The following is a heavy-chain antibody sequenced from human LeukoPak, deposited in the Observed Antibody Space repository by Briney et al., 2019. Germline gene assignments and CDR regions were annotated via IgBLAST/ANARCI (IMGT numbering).Heavy chain of an antibody. V-gene: IGHV3-48*03. CDR1: GFTFSSYE. Sequence: GGSLRLSCAASGFTFSSYEMNWVRQAPGKGLEWVSYISSSGSTIYYADSVKGRFTIARDNAKNSLYLQMNSLRAEDTAVYYCASSERWLQLCFDYWGQGTLVTVSS. CDR2: ISSSGSTI. D-gene: IGHD5-24*01. J-gene: IGHJ4*02. CDR3: ASSERWLQLCFDY.